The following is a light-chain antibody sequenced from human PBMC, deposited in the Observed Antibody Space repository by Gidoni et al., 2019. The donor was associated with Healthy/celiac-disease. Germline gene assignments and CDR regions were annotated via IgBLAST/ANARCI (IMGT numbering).Light chain of an antibody. CDR2: DVS. Sequence: QSALTQPASGSRSPGQSITISCTGTSSDCGGYHYVSWYQQPPGKAPKLMFYDVSNRPSGLSNRFSGSKSGNTASLTISGLQAEDEADYYCSSYTSSSFYVFGTGTKVTVL. J-gene: IGLJ1*01. CDR3: SSYTSSSFYV. CDR1: SSDCGGYHY. V-gene: IGLV2-14*01.